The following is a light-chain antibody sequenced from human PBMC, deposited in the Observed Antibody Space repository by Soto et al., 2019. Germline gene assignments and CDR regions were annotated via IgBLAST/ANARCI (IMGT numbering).Light chain of an antibody. V-gene: IGLV2-14*01. CDR1: SSDVGGYNY. CDR3: SSYTSSSTYV. J-gene: IGLJ1*01. Sequence: QSVLTQPASVSGSPGQSITISCTGTSSDVGGYNYVSCYQQHPGKAPKLMIYEVSNRPSGVSNRFSGSKSGNTASLTISGLQAEDEADYYCSSYTSSSTYVFGTGTKLTV. CDR2: EVS.